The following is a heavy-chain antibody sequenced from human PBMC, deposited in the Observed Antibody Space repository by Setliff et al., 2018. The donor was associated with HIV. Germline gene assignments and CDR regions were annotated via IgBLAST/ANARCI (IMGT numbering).Heavy chain of an antibody. D-gene: IGHD6-13*01. CDR2: VLTSGST. V-gene: IGHV4-4*07. Sequence: PSETLSLTCTVSGGSMSSYYWSWIRQPAGKGLEWIGRVLTSGSTHYNPSLRSRVTISLDTSRNQISLTMTSVTAADTAVYYCARDGFPDSTWRPTDLWGQGTLGTVSS. CDR1: GGSMSSYY. J-gene: IGHJ5*02. CDR3: ARDGFPDSTWRPTDL.